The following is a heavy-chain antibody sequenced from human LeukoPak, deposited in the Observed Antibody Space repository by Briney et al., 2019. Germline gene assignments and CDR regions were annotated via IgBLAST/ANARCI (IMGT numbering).Heavy chain of an antibody. CDR3: ARELYCSGGSCYSRGLD. D-gene: IGHD2-15*01. V-gene: IGHV4-34*01. CDR1: GGSFSGYY. Sequence: SETLSLTCAVYGGSFSGYYWSWIRQPPGKGLEWIGEINHSGSTNYNPSLKSRVTISVDTSKNQSSLKLSSVTAADTAVYYCARELYCSGGSCYSRGLDWGQGTLVTVSS. J-gene: IGHJ4*02. CDR2: INHSGST.